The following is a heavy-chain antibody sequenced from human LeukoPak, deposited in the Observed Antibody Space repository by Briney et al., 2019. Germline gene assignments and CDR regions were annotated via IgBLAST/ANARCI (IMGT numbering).Heavy chain of an antibody. J-gene: IGHJ6*03. CDR1: GYSFTNYD. CDR3: ARSEQFPYYMDV. Sequence: ASVKVSCKASGYSFTNYDINWVRQAPGQGLEWMGWIYPNSGGTNYAQKFQGRVTMTRDTSISTAYMELSRLRSDDTAVYYCARSEQFPYYMDVWGKGTTVTVSS. CDR2: IYPNSGGT. D-gene: IGHD6-19*01. V-gene: IGHV1-2*02.